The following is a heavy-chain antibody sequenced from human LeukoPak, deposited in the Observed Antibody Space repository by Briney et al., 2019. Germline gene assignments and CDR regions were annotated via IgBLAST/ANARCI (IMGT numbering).Heavy chain of an antibody. J-gene: IGHJ4*02. D-gene: IGHD3-22*01. CDR2: IYYSGST. CDR1: GGSISSGGYY. CDR3: AREDYYDRSFGY. V-gene: IGHV4-31*03. Sequence: PSQTLSLTCTVSGGSISSGGYYWSWIRQHPGKGLEWIGYIYYSGSTNYNPSLKSRVTISVDTSKNQFSLKLSSVTAADTAVYYCAREDYYDRSFGYWGQGTLVTVSS.